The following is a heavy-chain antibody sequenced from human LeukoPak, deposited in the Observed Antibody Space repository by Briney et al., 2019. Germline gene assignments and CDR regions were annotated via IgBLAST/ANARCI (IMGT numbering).Heavy chain of an antibody. D-gene: IGHD6-19*01. CDR3: ARDVAVAGRTNWFDP. J-gene: IGHJ5*02. CDR1: GGSISSGSYY. CDR2: IYTSGST. V-gene: IGHV4-61*02. Sequence: SQTLSLTCTVSGGSISSGSYYWSWLRQPAGKGLEWIGRIYTSGSTNYNPSLKSRVTISVDTSKNQFSLKLSSVTAADTAVYYCARDVAVAGRTNWFDPWGQGTLVTVSS.